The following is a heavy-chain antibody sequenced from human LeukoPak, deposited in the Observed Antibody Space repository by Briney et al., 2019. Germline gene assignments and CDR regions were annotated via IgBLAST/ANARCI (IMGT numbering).Heavy chain of an antibody. D-gene: IGHD4-17*01. J-gene: IGHJ3*02. Sequence: PGGSLRLSCAASGFTFSPYDMHWVRQATGKGLEWVSAIGAAGDTYYPGSVQGRFTISRENAKNSLYLQMNSLRAGDTAVYYCARDRGYGDYVGAFDIWGQGTMVTVSS. V-gene: IGHV3-13*04. CDR2: IGAAGDT. CDR1: GFTFSPYD. CDR3: ARDRGYGDYVGAFDI.